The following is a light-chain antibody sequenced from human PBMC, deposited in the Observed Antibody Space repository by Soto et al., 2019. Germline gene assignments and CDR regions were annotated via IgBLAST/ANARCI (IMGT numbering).Light chain of an antibody. CDR3: QQRSNWPPT. CDR1: QSVSSY. J-gene: IGKJ1*01. V-gene: IGKV3-11*01. CDR2: DAS. Sequence: EIVLTQSPATLSLSPGERATLSCRASQSVSSYLAWYQQKPGQAPRLLIYDASNRATGIPAGFSGSGSGTDFTLTISSLEPEDFAVYYCQQRSNWPPTCGQGTKVDIK.